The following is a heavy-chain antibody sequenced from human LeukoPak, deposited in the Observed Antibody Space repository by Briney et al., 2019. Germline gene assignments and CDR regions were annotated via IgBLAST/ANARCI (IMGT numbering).Heavy chain of an antibody. V-gene: IGHV4-59*12. CDR3: ARRDYDFWSGYYPPYYYYGMDV. CDR1: GGSISSYY. J-gene: IGHJ6*02. CDR2: IYYSGST. D-gene: IGHD3-3*01. Sequence: SETLSLTCTVSGGSISSYYWSWIRQPPGKGLEWIGYIYYSGSTNYNPSLKSRVTISVDTSKNQFSLKLSSVTAADTAVYYCARRDYDFWSGYYPPYYYYGMDVWGQGTTVTVSS.